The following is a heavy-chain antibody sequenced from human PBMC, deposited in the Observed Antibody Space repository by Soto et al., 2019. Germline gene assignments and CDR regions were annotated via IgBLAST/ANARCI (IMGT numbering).Heavy chain of an antibody. CDR2: IYPGDSDT. J-gene: IGHJ4*02. Sequence: GRSLKISCKGSGYSFTSYWIGWVRQMPGKGLEWMGIIYPGDSDTRYSPSFQGQVTISADKSISTAYLQWSSLKASDTAMYYCARHPVGYYYDSSGYYYFDYWGQGTLVTVSS. V-gene: IGHV5-51*01. CDR3: ARHPVGYYYDSSGYYYFDY. D-gene: IGHD3-22*01. CDR1: GYSFTSYW.